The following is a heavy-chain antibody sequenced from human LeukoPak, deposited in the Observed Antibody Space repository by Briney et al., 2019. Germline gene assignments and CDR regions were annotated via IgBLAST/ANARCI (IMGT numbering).Heavy chain of an antibody. D-gene: IGHD3-10*01. CDR2: IRYDGSNK. CDR3: VSGSYYHQAYYYYYYYMDV. Sequence: PGGSLRLSCAASGFTFSSYGMHWVRQAPGKGLEWVAFIRYDGSNKYYADSVKGRFTISRDNSKNTLYLQMNSLRAEDTAVYYCVSGSYYHQAYYYYYYYMDVWGKGTTVTISS. J-gene: IGHJ6*03. V-gene: IGHV3-30*02. CDR1: GFTFSSYG.